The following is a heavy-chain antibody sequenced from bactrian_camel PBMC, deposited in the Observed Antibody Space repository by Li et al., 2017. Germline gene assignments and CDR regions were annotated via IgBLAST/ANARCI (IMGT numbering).Heavy chain of an antibody. CDR3: ATGLWVAVAH. Sequence: DVQLVESGGGVVQPGGSLNLTCAASGFVFKTYGMKWSRQAPGKGLEWVSTINSPGGSTYYADSVKGRFTISRDIAKNTLYLQMNSLKTEDTAVYYCATGLWVAVAHWGHGTQVTVS. V-gene: IGHV3S40*01. J-gene: IGHJ4*01. D-gene: IGHD5*01. CDR1: GFVFKTYG. CDR2: INSPGGST.